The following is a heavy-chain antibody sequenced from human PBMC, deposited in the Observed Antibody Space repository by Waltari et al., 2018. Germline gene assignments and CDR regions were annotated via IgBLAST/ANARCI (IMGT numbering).Heavy chain of an antibody. CDR3: AREEEMATITAFDI. D-gene: IGHD5-12*01. Sequence: QVQLVQSGAEVKQPGSSVKVSCTASGGTFSSYAISWVRQAPGQGLEWMGRIIPIFGTANYAQKCQGGVTITADKSTSTAYMELSSLRSEDTAVYYCAREEEMATITAFDIWGQGTMVTVSS. CDR2: IIPIFGTA. V-gene: IGHV1-69*08. J-gene: IGHJ3*02. CDR1: GGTFSSYA.